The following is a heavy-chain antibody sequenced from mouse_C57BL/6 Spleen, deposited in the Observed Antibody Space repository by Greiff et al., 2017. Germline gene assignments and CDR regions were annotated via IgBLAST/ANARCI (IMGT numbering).Heavy chain of an antibody. CDR2: IYPGDGDT. CDR3: ASGSSYYAMDD. CDR1: GYAFSSYW. V-gene: IGHV1-80*01. D-gene: IGHD1-1*01. J-gene: IGHJ4*01. Sequence: VQLVESGAELVKPGASVKISCKASGYAFSSYWMNWVKQRPGKGLEWIGQIYPGDGDTNYNGKFKGKATLTADKSSSTAYMQLSSLTSEDSAVYLWASGSSYYAMDDWGQGTSVTVSS.